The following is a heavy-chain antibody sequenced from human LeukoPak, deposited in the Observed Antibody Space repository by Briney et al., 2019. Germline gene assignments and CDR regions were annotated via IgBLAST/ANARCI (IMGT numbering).Heavy chain of an antibody. D-gene: IGHD2-21*02. J-gene: IGHJ4*02. CDR2: IYYSGST. CDR1: GGSISSGDYY. V-gene: IGHV4-30-4*01. CDR3: ARAYCGGDCYNDY. Sequence: SETLSLTCTVSGGSISSGDYYWSWIRQPPGKGLEWIGYIYYSGSTYYNPSLKSRVTISVDTSKNQFSLKLSSVTAADTAVYYCARAYCGGDCYNDYWGQGTLVTVCS.